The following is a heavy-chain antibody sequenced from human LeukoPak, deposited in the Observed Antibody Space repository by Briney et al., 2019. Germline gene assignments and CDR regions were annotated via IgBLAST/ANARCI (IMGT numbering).Heavy chain of an antibody. CDR3: ARDTTYSSGWPYYYYGMDV. CDR2: IWYDGSNK. J-gene: IGHJ6*02. Sequence: GGSLRLSCAASGFTFSSYAMSWVRQAPGKGLEWVAVIWYDGSNKYYADSVKGRFTISRDNSKNTLYLQMNSLRAEDTAVYYCARDTTYSSGWPYYYYGMDVWGQGTTVTVSS. CDR1: GFTFSSYA. D-gene: IGHD6-19*01. V-gene: IGHV3-33*08.